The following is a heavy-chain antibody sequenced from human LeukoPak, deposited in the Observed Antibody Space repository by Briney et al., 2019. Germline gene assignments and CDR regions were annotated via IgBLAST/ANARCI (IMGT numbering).Heavy chain of an antibody. J-gene: IGHJ4*02. CDR3: ARGGYCGGDCYFYY. D-gene: IGHD2-21*02. V-gene: IGHV4-61*02. CDR2: IYTSGST. Sequence: TSETLSLTCTVSGGSISSSSYYWGWIRQPPGKGLEWIGRIYTSGSTNYNPSLKSRVTISVDTSKNQFSLKLSSVTAADTAVYYCARGGYCGGDCYFYYWGQGTLVTVSS. CDR1: GGSISSSSYY.